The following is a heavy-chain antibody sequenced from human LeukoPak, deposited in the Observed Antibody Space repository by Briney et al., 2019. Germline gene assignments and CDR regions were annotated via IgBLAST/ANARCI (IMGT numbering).Heavy chain of an antibody. CDR3: AKGDSGSYYYYGMDV. Sequence: PGGSLRLSCTASGFTFGDYAMHWVRLAPGKGLEWVSGISWNSGNIDYADSVKGRFTISRDNAKNSLYLQMNSLRPEDTAFYYCAKGDSGSYYYYGMDVWGRGTTVTVSS. D-gene: IGHD6-19*01. CDR2: ISWNSGNI. J-gene: IGHJ6*02. V-gene: IGHV3-9*01. CDR1: GFTFGDYA.